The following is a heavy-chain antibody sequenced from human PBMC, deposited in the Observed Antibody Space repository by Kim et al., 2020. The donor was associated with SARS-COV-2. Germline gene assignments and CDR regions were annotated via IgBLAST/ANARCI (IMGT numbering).Heavy chain of an antibody. CDR1: GESLPTGFY. Sequence: SETLSLTCAVSGESLPTGFYWSWIRQHPGKGLEWIGYISSRGNAYYSPALQSRVSMSVDPAERSFSLKLSSVTVADTAVYFCARFYDILTGPFEPWGQGTLVTVSS. D-gene: IGHD3-9*01. V-gene: IGHV4-31*11. J-gene: IGHJ5*02. CDR2: ISSRGNA. CDR3: ARFYDILTGPFEP.